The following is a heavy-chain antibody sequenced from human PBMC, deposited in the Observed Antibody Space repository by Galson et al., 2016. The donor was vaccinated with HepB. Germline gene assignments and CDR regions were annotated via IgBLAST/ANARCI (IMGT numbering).Heavy chain of an antibody. V-gene: IGHV3-48*02. CDR1: GFSFSSYS. CDR2: ISSTSSPTI. CDR3: ARGVGPAYMDV. J-gene: IGHJ6*03. D-gene: IGHD5/OR15-5a*01. Sequence: SLRLSCAASGFSFSSYSMNWVRQAPGKGPEWVSYISSTSSPTIYYADSVKGRFTISRDNAKNSLYLQMNSLRDEDTAVYYCARGVGPAYMDVWGEGTTVTVSS.